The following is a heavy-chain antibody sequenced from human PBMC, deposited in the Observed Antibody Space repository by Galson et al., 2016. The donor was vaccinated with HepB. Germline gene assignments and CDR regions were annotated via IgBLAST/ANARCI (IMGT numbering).Heavy chain of an antibody. CDR2: ISSDGRDI. CDR3: VRDETVAGPSTMDY. J-gene: IGHJ4*02. V-gene: IGHV3-74*01. CDR1: GFPFSAYW. Sequence: SLRLSCAASGFPFSAYWMHWVRQAPGKGLVWVARISSDGRDIKYADSVKGRVTISRDSAKNRLYLQMNSLSAEDTAVYYCVRDETVAGPSTMDYWVQGILVTVSS. D-gene: IGHD2-21*01.